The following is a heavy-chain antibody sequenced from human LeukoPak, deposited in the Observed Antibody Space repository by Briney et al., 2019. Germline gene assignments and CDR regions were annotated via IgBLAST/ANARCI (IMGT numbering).Heavy chain of an antibody. CDR3: ARLPRVDYGDYQFDY. Sequence: SETLSLTCAVSGGSISSYYWSWIRQPPGKGLEWIGYIYYSGSANYNPSLKSRVTISVDTSKNQFSLKLSSVTAADTAVYYCARLPRVDYGDYQFDYWGQGTLVTVSS. V-gene: IGHV4-59*08. CDR2: IYYSGSA. J-gene: IGHJ4*02. CDR1: GGSISSYY. D-gene: IGHD4-17*01.